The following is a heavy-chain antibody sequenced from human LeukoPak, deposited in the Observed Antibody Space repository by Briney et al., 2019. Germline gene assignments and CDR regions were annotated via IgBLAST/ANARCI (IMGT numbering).Heavy chain of an antibody. J-gene: IGHJ6*02. V-gene: IGHV3-30-3*01. CDR2: ISYDGSNK. CDR1: GFTSSDHY. CDR3: ARTYCGGDCYAIFDYGMDV. Sequence: GGSLRLSCVGSGFTSSDHYMDWVRQAPGKGLEWVAVISYDGSNKYYADSVKGRFTISRDNSKNTLYLQMNSLRAEDTAVYYCARTYCGGDCYAIFDYGMDVWGQGTTVTVSS. D-gene: IGHD2-21*02.